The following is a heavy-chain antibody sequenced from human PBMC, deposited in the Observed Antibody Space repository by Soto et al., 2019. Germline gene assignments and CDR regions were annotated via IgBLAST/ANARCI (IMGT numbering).Heavy chain of an antibody. D-gene: IGHD3-22*01. V-gene: IGHV1-18*01. J-gene: IGHJ6*02. CDR2: ISAYNGNT. CDR3: ARDYYDSSGYYYYYYGMDV. Sequence: GASVKVSCKASGYTFTSYGISWVRQVPGQGLEWMGWISAYNGNTNYAQKLQGRVTMTTDTATSTAYMELRSLRSDDTAVYYCARDYYDSSGYYYYYYGMDVWGQGTTVTVSS. CDR1: GYTFTSYG.